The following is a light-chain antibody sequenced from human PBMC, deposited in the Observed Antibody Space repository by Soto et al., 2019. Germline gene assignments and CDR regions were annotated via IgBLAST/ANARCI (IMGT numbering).Light chain of an antibody. CDR2: EVS. CDR3: SSYTSSSPWV. J-gene: IGLJ3*02. CDR1: SSDVGGYNY. V-gene: IGLV2-14*01. Sequence: QFVLTQPASESGSPGQSITISCTGTSSDVGGYNYVSWYQQHPGKAPKLMIYEVSNRPSGVSNRFSGSKSGNTASLTISGLQAEDEADYYCSSYTSSSPWVFGGGTKLTVL.